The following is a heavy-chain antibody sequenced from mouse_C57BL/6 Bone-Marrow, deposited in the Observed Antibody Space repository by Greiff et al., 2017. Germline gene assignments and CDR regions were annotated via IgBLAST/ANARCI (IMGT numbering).Heavy chain of an antibody. Sequence: EVQLQQSGPVLVKPGASVKMSCKASGYTFTDYYMNWVKQSHGKSLEWIGVINPYNGGTSYNQKFKGKATLTVDKSSSTAYMALNSLTSEDSAVYYCAREGTGWFAYWGQGTLVTVSA. CDR3: AREGTGWFAY. V-gene: IGHV1-19*01. CDR2: INPYNGGT. J-gene: IGHJ3*01. D-gene: IGHD4-1*01. CDR1: GYTFTDYY.